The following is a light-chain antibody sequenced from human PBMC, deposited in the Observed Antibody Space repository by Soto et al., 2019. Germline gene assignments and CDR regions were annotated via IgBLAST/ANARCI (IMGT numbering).Light chain of an antibody. V-gene: IGLV1-40*01. CDR3: QSYDPTLRTSL. CDR1: SSNIGAGHA. Sequence: QSVLTQPPSVSVAPVQRVTISCTGRSSNIGAGHAVHCYQQLPGTAPKLLIHSNNNRPSGVHDRFSGCKSGTSASLAIAGLQADDEADYYCQSYDPTLRTSLFGGGTQLTVL. J-gene: IGLJ2*01. CDR2: SNN.